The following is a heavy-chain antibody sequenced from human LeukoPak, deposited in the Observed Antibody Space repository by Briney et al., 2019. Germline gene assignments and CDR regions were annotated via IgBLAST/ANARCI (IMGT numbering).Heavy chain of an antibody. Sequence: PGGPLRLSCAASGFTFSSYEMNWVRQAPGKGLEWVANIKQDGSEKYYVDSVKGRFTISRDNAKNSLYLQMNSLRAEDTAVYYCARGYYDYVWGSYRQGEYFDYWGQGTLVTVSS. V-gene: IGHV3-7*01. CDR2: IKQDGSEK. CDR3: ARGYYDYVWGSYRQGEYFDY. D-gene: IGHD3-16*02. CDR1: GFTFSSYE. J-gene: IGHJ4*02.